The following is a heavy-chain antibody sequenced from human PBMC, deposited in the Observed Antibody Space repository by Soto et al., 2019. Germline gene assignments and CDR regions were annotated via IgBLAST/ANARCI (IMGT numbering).Heavy chain of an antibody. CDR1: GLTFSNVW. V-gene: IGHV3-15*01. Sequence: LRLSCAASGLTFSNVWMSWVRQAPGKGLEWVGRMRSKADGGATDYAAPVKGRFTISRDDSKNTLYLQMNSLKTDDTALYYCTTTRDPNDYWGQGTLVTVSS. J-gene: IGHJ4*02. CDR3: TTTRDPNDY. CDR2: MRSKADGGAT.